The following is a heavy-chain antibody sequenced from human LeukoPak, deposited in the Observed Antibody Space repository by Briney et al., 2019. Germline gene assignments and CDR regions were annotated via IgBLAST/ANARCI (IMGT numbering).Heavy chain of an antibody. J-gene: IGHJ6*03. CDR3: ARGRKIIVVNYMDV. D-gene: IGHD3-22*01. V-gene: IGHV4-59*12. CDR2: IYYSEST. Sequence: SETLSLTCTVSGGSISSYYWSWIRQPPGKGLEWIGYIYYSESTNYNPSLKSRVTISVDTSKNQFSLRLSSVTAADTAVYYCARGRKIIVVNYMDVWGKGTTVTVSS. CDR1: GGSISSYY.